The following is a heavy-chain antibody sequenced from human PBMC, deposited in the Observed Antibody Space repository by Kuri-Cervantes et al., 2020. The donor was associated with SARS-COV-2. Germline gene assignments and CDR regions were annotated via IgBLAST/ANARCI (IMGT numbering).Heavy chain of an antibody. CDR1: GYSFTTYW. V-gene: IGHV5-51*01. D-gene: IGHD1-26*01. CDR2: IYPGDSDT. Sequence: GGSLRLSCKGSGYSFTTYWIGWVRQMPGKGLEWMGIIYPGDSDTRYSPSFQGQVTISADKSISTAFLQWSSLKASDTAIYYCARLKEWEEEAFDIWGQGTMVTVSS. J-gene: IGHJ3*02. CDR3: ARLKEWEEEAFDI.